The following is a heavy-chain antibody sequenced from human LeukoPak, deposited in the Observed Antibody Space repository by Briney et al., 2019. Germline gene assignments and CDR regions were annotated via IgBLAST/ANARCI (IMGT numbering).Heavy chain of an antibody. D-gene: IGHD3-10*01. CDR3: ARSNVLLWFGSWGDY. J-gene: IGHJ4*02. CDR2: ISAYNGNT. Sequence: ASVNVSCKASGYTFTSYGISWVRQPPGQGHEWMGWISAYNGNTNYAQKLQGRVTMTTDTSTSTAYMELRSLRSDDTAVYYCARSNVLLWFGSWGDYWGQGTLVTVSS. CDR1: GYTFTSYG. V-gene: IGHV1-18*04.